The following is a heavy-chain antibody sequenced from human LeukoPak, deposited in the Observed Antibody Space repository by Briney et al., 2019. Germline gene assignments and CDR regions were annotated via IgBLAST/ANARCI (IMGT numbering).Heavy chain of an antibody. Sequence: SETLSLTCTVPGDSFRNYYGSRIRQPPGKGLEWIGHIYSSGSTNCNPSLKSRLTISLDTSKNQFSLRLSSVTAADTAVYYCARQFDPWGQGILVTVSS. J-gene: IGHJ5*02. CDR2: IYSSGST. CDR3: ARQFDP. CDR1: GDSFRNYY. V-gene: IGHV4-59*08.